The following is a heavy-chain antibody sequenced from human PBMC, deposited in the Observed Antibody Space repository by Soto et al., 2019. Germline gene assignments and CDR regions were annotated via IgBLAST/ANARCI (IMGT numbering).Heavy chain of an antibody. J-gene: IGHJ4*02. CDR3: ETYHPFDY. CDR1: GFTFSSYW. Sequence: LGWSLRLSCAASGFTFSSYWMSWVRQAPGKGLEWVAYIKQDGSQKDYVDSVKGRFTISRDNAKNSLYLQMNSVRAEDTAVYYCETYHPFDYWGQGTMVTVSS. CDR2: IKQDGSQK. V-gene: IGHV3-7*03. D-gene: IGHD2-2*01.